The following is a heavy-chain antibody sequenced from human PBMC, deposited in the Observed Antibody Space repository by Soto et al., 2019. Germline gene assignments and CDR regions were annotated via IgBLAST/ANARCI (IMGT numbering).Heavy chain of an antibody. J-gene: IGHJ3*02. CDR1: GFTFSTYA. CDR3: ARRNRIAVAGTTAGAFDI. D-gene: IGHD6-19*01. CDR2: ISYDGNYK. V-gene: IGHV3-30-3*01. Sequence: QVHLVESGGGVVQPGRSLRLSCAASGFTFSTYAMHWVRQAPGKGLAWVAVISYDGNYKYYADSVKGRLTISRDNSKITLYLEMNSRRAEDTAVYYCARRNRIAVAGTTAGAFDIWGQGTMVTVSS.